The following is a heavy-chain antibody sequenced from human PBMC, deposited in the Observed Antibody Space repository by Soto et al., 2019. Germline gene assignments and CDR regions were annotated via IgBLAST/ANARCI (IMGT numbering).Heavy chain of an antibody. J-gene: IGHJ6*02. CDR1: GFTVSSNY. CDR3: AREDSTVTTDYYGMDV. D-gene: IGHD4-17*01. CDR2: IYSGGST. Sequence: GGSLRLSCAASGFTVSSNYMSWVRQAPGKGLEWVSVIYSGGSTYYADSVKGRFTISRDNSKNTLYLQMNSLRAEDTAVYYCAREDSTVTTDYYGMDVWGQGTTVTVSS. V-gene: IGHV3-53*01.